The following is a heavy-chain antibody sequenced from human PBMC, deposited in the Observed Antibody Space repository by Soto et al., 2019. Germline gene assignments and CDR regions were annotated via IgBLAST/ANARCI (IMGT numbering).Heavy chain of an antibody. D-gene: IGHD3-10*01. CDR2: ISGSGGST. CDR1: GFTFSSYA. CDR3: AKRMVWGAQTPYGMDV. V-gene: IGHV3-23*01. Sequence: GGSLILSCAASGFTFSSYAMSWVRQAPGKGLEWVSGISGSGGSTYYADSGKGRFTISRDNSKNTLDLQMNSLRAEDTAVYYCAKRMVWGAQTPYGMDVWGQGPTVTVSS. J-gene: IGHJ6*02.